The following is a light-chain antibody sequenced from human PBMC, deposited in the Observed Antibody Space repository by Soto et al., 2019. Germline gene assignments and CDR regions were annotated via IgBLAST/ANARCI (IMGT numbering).Light chain of an antibody. CDR2: DAY. CDR3: QHYNSFPWT. Sequence: DIQMTQSPSILSASVGDRVTITCRASQSIRSWLAWYQQKPGKAPKLLIYDAYSLESGVPSRFSGSGSGTDFTLTINRLQPDDFATYYCQHYNSFPWTFGQGTKVDIK. V-gene: IGKV1-5*01. CDR1: QSIRSW. J-gene: IGKJ1*01.